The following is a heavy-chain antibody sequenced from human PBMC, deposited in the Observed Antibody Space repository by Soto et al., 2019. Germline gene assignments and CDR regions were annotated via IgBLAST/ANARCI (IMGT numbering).Heavy chain of an antibody. CDR2: VSHDGRNT. J-gene: IGHJ4*02. CDR3: AKGGRQWLVTSDFNY. V-gene: IGHV3-30*18. D-gene: IGHD6-19*01. Sequence: VQLVESGGGVVQPGRSLRLSCAASGFTFSDYAMHWVRQAPGKGLEWVAVVSHDGRNTHYADSVKGRLTISRDSSKNTVSLEMTSIRAKDTAVYYRAKGGRQWLVTSDFNYWGQGALVTVSS. CDR1: GFTFSDYA.